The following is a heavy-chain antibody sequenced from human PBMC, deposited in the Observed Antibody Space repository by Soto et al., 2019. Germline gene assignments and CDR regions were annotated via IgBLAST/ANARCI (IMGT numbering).Heavy chain of an antibody. CDR2: IYYRGNA. CDR3: ARLEGLATISYYFDC. V-gene: IGHV4-39*01. D-gene: IGHD3-9*01. Sequence: QLQLQESGPGLVKPSETLSLTCSVSDDSINSDKYYWGWIRQPPGKGLEWIGSIYYRGNAYSNPSLQTRVTITLDKSRSQFSLKLNSVTAADSAVYFCARLEGLATISYYFDCWGPGALVTVSS. CDR1: DDSINSDKYY. J-gene: IGHJ4*02.